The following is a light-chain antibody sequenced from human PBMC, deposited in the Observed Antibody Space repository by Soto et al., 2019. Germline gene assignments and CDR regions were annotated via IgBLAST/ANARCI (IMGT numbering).Light chain of an antibody. V-gene: IGLV2-11*01. CDR2: DVS. CDR1: SSDVGGYNY. J-gene: IGLJ1*01. Sequence: QSVLTQPRSVSGSPGRSVTISCTGTSSDVGGYNYVSWYQQHPGKAPKLMIYDVSKRPSGVPDRFSGSKSGNTASLTISGLQAEDEADYYCCSYAGSYIPYVFGTGTKVTVL. CDR3: CSYAGSYIPYV.